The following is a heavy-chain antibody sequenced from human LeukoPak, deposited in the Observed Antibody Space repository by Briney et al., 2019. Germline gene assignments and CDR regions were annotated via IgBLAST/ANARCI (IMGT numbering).Heavy chain of an antibody. V-gene: IGHV4-31*03. CDR1: GGSISSGGYY. CDR3: ARVLERNWFDP. CDR2: IYYSGST. Sequence: PSETLSLTCTVSGGSISSGGYYWSWIRQHPGKGLEWIGYIYYSGSTYYNPSLKSRVTTSVDTSKNQFSLKLSSVTAADTAVYYCARVLERNWFDPWGQGTLVTVSS. J-gene: IGHJ5*02. D-gene: IGHD3-3*02.